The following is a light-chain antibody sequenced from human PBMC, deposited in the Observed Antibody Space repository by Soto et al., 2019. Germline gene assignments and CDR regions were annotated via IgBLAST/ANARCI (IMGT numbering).Light chain of an antibody. J-gene: IGLJ2*01. Sequence: QSVLTQPPSVSGAPGQRVTISCTGSSSNIGAGYDVHWYHQLPGTAPKLLIYGNSNRPSGVPDRFSGSKSGTSASLATTGLQAEDEADYYCQSYDISLSVVFGGGTKLTVL. V-gene: IGLV1-40*01. CDR1: SSNIGAGYD. CDR3: QSYDISLSVV. CDR2: GNS.